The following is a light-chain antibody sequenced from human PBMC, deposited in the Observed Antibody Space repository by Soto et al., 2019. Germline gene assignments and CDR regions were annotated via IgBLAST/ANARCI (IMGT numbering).Light chain of an antibody. Sequence: QSVLTQPPSASATPGQGVTISCSGGSSNIGVNTVNWYQHLPGTAPKLLIHTNNRRPSGVPERFSGSNSGTSASLAISGLQSEDEADYYCQSQDSRLSGYVFGNGTKVTVX. CDR2: TNN. CDR1: SSNIGVNT. J-gene: IGLJ1*01. V-gene: IGLV1-44*01. CDR3: QSQDSRLSGYV.